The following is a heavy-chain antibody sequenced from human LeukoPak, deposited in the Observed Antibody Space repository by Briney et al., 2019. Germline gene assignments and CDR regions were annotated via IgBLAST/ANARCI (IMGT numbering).Heavy chain of an antibody. CDR3: ARDGGGYD. Sequence: GASVKVPCKVSGYTFISYYMHWVRQAPGQGLEWMGWINPNSGGTNYAQEFQGRVTMTRDTSISTAYMELSRLTSDDTAVYYCARDGGGYDWGQGTLVTVSS. D-gene: IGHD5-12*01. CDR2: INPNSGGT. J-gene: IGHJ4*02. V-gene: IGHV1-2*02. CDR1: GYTFISYY.